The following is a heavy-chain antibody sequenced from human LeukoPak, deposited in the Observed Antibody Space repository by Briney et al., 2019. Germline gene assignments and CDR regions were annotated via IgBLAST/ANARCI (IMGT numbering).Heavy chain of an antibody. Sequence: SETLSLTCTVSGGSLSSYYWSWIRQPPGKGLEWIGYIYYSGSTNYNPSLKSRVTISVDTSKNQFSLKLSSVTAADTAVYYCARHGLGAFDIWGQGTLVTVSS. CDR3: ARHGLGAFDI. D-gene: IGHD3-9*01. J-gene: IGHJ4*02. V-gene: IGHV4-59*08. CDR1: GGSLSSYY. CDR2: IYYSGST.